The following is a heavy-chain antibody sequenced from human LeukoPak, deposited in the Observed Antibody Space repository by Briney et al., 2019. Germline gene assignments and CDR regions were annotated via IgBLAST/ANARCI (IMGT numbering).Heavy chain of an antibody. CDR2: IKNAGIDT. D-gene: IGHD3-10*01. Sequence: GGSLRLSCVGSGFMFSNYYMYWVRQAPGKGLVWVSRIKNAGIDTIYADSVKGRSTVSRDNAKNTVYLQMSSLRAEDTAVYYCARGGYGHNMDVWGEGTTVTVSS. J-gene: IGHJ6*03. CDR1: GFMFSNYY. CDR3: ARGGYGHNMDV. V-gene: IGHV3-74*01.